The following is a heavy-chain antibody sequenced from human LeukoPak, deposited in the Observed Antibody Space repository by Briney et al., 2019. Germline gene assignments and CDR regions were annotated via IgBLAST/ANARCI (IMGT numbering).Heavy chain of an antibody. CDR1: GFTFDDYA. V-gene: IGHV3-9*01. J-gene: IGHJ6*02. D-gene: IGHD3-22*01. CDR2: ISWNSGSI. Sequence: GGSLRLSCAASGFTFDDYAMHWGRHAPGKGLEWVSGISWNSGSIAYADSVKGRFTISRDNPKNSLYLQMNRLRAEDTALYYCAKDMGSGYYDSSGYYPNYYYYYGMDVWGQGTTVTVSS. CDR3: AKDMGSGYYDSSGYYPNYYYYYGMDV.